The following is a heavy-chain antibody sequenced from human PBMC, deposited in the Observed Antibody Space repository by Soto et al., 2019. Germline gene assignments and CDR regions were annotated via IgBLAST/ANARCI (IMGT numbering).Heavy chain of an antibody. D-gene: IGHD3-10*01. CDR3: ATSYGSGYRAFDY. J-gene: IGHJ4*02. CDR1: GYTFTSCD. CDR2: MNPNSGNT. Sequence: GASVKVSCKASGYTFTSCDISWVRQATGQGLEWMGWMNPNSGNTGYAQKFQGRVTMTADKSTSTAYMELRSLRSEDTAMYYCATSYGSGYRAFDYWGQGALVTVSS. V-gene: IGHV1-8*01.